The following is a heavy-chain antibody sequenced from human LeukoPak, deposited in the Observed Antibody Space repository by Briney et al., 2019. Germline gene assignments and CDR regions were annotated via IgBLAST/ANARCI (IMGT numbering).Heavy chain of an antibody. J-gene: IGHJ6*03. CDR1: SYTFTSYG. Sequence: GASVKVSCKASSYTFTSYGISWVRQAPGQGLEWMGWSSACNGNTNYAQKLQGRVTMTTDTSTSTAYMELRSLRSDDTAVYYCARACSSGWYSQGYYYYYMDVWGKGTTVTISS. CDR2: SSACNGNT. D-gene: IGHD6-19*01. CDR3: ARACSSGWYSQGYYYYYMDV. V-gene: IGHV1-18*01.